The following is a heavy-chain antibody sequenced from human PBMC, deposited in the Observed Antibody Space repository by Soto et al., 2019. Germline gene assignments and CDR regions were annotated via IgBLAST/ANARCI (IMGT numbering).Heavy chain of an antibody. V-gene: IGHV3-74*01. CDR3: ARVAVTTYYFDY. CDR2: INPDGSRT. Sequence: EVQLVESGGDLVRPGGSLRLSCAASGFTFTSYWMHWVRQSPGKGLVWVSRINPDGSRTSYADSVKGRFTISRDNAKNTLYLQMNSLGAEDTAVYYCARVAVTTYYFDYWGHGTLVTVSS. D-gene: IGHD4-17*01. CDR1: GFTFTSYW. J-gene: IGHJ4*01.